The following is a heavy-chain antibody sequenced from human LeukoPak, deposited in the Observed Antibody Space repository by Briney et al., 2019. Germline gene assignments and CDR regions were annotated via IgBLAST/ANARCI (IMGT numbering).Heavy chain of an antibody. V-gene: IGHV4-59*08. CDR3: ARVSLVRGAPDYYFDY. CDR2: IYYSGST. CDR1: GGSISTYY. D-gene: IGHD3-10*01. J-gene: IGHJ4*02. Sequence: SETLSLTCAVSGGSISTYYWSWIRQPPGKGLEWVGYIYYSGSTNYNPSLKSRVTISVDTSKNQFSLKLSSVTAADTAVYYCARVSLVRGAPDYYFDYWGQGTLVTVSS.